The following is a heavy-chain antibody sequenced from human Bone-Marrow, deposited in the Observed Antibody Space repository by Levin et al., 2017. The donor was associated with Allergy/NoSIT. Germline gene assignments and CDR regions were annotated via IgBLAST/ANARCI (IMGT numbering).Heavy chain of an antibody. CDR2: IWYDGSHK. J-gene: IGHJ4*02. D-gene: IGHD1-26*01. CDR1: GFTFSAFG. Sequence: GTSVKVSCAASGFTFSAFGMHWVRQAPGRGLEWVAVIWYDGSHKFYADSVKGRFTISRDNSKNTLYLQMNSLRAEDTAVYYCTRDRGEWGQFYFDYWGQGILVTVSS. CDR3: TRDRGEWGQFYFDY. V-gene: IGHV3-33*01.